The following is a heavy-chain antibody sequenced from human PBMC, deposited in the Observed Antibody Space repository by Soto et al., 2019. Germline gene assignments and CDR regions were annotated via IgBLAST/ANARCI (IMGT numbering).Heavy chain of an antibody. J-gene: IGHJ3*01. CDR1: GFTFTNSA. CDR3: VAELYSGGGCCSFDF. CDR2: IIVASGRT. Sequence: SVKVSCKTSGFTFTNSAVQWVRQARGQRLEWIGWIIVASGRTNYAREVQERVAISRDTSTSTAYMELSGLRSEDTAVYYCVAELYSGGGCCSFDFWGQGTMVTVSS. D-gene: IGHD2-21*02. V-gene: IGHV1-58*01.